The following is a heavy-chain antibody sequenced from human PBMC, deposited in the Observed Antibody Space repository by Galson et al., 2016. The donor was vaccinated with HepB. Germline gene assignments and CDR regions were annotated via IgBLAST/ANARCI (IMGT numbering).Heavy chain of an antibody. J-gene: IGHJ4*02. Sequence: PALVKPTQTLTLTCTVSGFSLSSARVGVSWIRQPPGQALEWLAHISSNDEKSYNTSLKTRLTISKDTSKSQVVLTMTSVDPVDTATYYCARSAILYYYGSGRPHFDYWGQGTLVTVSS. V-gene: IGHV2-26*01. CDR1: GFSLSSARVG. CDR2: ISSNDEK. CDR3: ARSAILYYYGSGRPHFDY. D-gene: IGHD3-10*01.